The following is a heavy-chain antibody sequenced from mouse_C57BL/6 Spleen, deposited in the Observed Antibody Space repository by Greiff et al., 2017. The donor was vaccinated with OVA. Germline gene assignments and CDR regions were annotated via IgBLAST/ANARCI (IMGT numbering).Heavy chain of an antibody. CDR3: ARTYSSNPWFAY. CDR1: GYTFTSYW. D-gene: IGHD2-5*01. CDR2: IDPSDSYT. V-gene: IGHV1-69*01. Sequence: QVQLQQPGAELVMPGASVKLSCKASGYTFTSYWMHWVKQRPGQGLEWIGEIDPSDSYTNYNQKFKGKSTLTVDKSSRTAYMQLSSLTSKDSAVYYCARTYSSNPWFAYWGQGTLVTVSA. J-gene: IGHJ3*01.